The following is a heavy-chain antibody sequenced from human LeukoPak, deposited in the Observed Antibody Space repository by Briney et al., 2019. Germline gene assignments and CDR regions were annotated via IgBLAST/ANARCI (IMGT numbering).Heavy chain of an antibody. J-gene: IGHJ4*02. D-gene: IGHD6-13*01. CDR1: GGSISSGNYY. Sequence: PSQTLSLTCTVSGGSISSGNYYWSWIRQPPGQGLEWIGYIFYSGSTYYIPSLESRVTISVDTSKNQFSLKLSSVTAADTAVYYCARQWIEAGAGDHWGQGTLVTVSS. CDR3: ARQWIEAGAGDH. V-gene: IGHV4-30-4*01. CDR2: IFYSGST.